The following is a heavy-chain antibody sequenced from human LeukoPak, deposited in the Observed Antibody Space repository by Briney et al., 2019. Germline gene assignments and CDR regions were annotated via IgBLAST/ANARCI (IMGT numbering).Heavy chain of an antibody. CDR2: FDPEDGET. CDR1: GYTLTELS. D-gene: IGHD3-22*01. V-gene: IGHV1-24*01. CDR3: ARKGYYYDSSGSYYFDY. J-gene: IGHJ4*02. Sequence: ASVKVSCKVSGYTLTELSMHWVRQAPGKGLEWMGGFDPEDGETIYAQKFQGRVTMTEDTSTDTAYMELSSLRSEDTAVYYCARKGYYYDSSGSYYFDYWGQGTLVTVSS.